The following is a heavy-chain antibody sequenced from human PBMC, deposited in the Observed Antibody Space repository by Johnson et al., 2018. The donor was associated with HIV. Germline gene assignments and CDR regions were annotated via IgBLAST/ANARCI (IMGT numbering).Heavy chain of an antibody. V-gene: IGHV3-7*05. CDR1: GFTFSSYY. D-gene: IGHD6-13*01. CDR3: ARPVIAADDAFDI. J-gene: IGHJ3*02. CDR2: IKQDGSDK. Sequence: VQLVESGGGLVQPGGSLRLSCAASGFTFSSYYMSWVRQAPGKGLEWVANIKQDGSDKYYVDSVKGRFTISRDNAKNTLFLQMNSLRAEDTAVYYCARPVIAADDAFDIWGQGTMVTVSS.